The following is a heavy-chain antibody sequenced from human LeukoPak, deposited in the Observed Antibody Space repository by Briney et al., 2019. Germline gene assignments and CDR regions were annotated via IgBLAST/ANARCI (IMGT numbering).Heavy chain of an antibody. Sequence: ASVKVSCKVSGYTLSELSMNWVRQAPGKGLEWMGGFDPEDGKTIYAQEFRGRVTMTEDTSTDTAYMELISLISEDTAVYYCTTGDSPSGGYFEYWGQGTLVTVSS. J-gene: IGHJ4*02. V-gene: IGHV1-24*01. CDR1: GYTLSELS. D-gene: IGHD2-21*02. CDR3: TTGDSPSGGYFEY. CDR2: FDPEDGKT.